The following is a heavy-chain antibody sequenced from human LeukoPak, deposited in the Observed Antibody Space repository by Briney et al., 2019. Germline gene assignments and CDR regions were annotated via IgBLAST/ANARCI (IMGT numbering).Heavy chain of an antibody. J-gene: IGHJ4*02. CDR1: GFTFSSYS. V-gene: IGHV3-21*04. Sequence: GGSLRLSCAASGFTFSSYSMNWVRQAPGKGLEWVSSISSSSSYIYYADSVKGRFTISRDNAKNSLYLQMNSLRAEDTAVYYCAKDLWDSGSQAYFDYWGQGTLVTVSS. CDR3: AKDLWDSGSQAYFDY. CDR2: ISSSSSYI. D-gene: IGHD3-10*01.